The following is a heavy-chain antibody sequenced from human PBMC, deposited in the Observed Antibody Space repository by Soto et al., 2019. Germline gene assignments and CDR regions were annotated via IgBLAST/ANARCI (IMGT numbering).Heavy chain of an antibody. D-gene: IGHD2-2*02. V-gene: IGHV3-30*18. J-gene: IGHJ4*02. CDR1: GFTFNRYG. CDR2: ISYDGNNK. CDR3: AKGRGGYCSSSTNCYIADY. Sequence: GGSLRLSCAASGFTFNRYGMNWVRQAPGKGLEWLAVISYDGNNKYYADSVKGRFTISRDNSKNTLYVQMNSLSLEDTAVYYCAKGRGGYCSSSTNCYIADYWGQGTLGTVSS.